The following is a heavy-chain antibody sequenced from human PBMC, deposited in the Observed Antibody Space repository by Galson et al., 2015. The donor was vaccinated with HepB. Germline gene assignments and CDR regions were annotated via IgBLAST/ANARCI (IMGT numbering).Heavy chain of an antibody. CDR3: ATTRPYCSGGSCPTRTNWFDP. Sequence: QSGAEVKKPGESLKISCKVSGYTLTELSMHWVRQAPGKGLEWMGGFDPEDGETIYAQKFQGRVTMTEDTSTDTAYMELSSLRSEDTAVYYCATTRPYCSGGSCPTRTNWFDPWGQGTLVTVSS. CDR2: FDPEDGET. D-gene: IGHD2-15*01. J-gene: IGHJ5*02. V-gene: IGHV1-24*01. CDR1: GYTLTELS.